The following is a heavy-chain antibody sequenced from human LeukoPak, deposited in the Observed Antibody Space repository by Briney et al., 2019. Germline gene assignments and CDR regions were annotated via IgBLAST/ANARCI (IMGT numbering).Heavy chain of an antibody. CDR2: IYYSGST. Sequence: SETLSLTCTVSGGSISSVSYYWSWIRQPAGKGLEWIGYIYYSGSTNYNPSLKSRVTISVDTSKNQFSLKLSSVTAADTAVYYCARVAFRSYYYYMDVWGKGTTVTVSS. CDR1: GGSISSVSYY. V-gene: IGHV4-61*10. D-gene: IGHD2-21*01. J-gene: IGHJ6*03. CDR3: ARVAFRSYYYYMDV.